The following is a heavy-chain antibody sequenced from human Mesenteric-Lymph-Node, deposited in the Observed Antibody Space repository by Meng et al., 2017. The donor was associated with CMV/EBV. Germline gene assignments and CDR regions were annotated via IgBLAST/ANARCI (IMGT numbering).Heavy chain of an antibody. CDR3: AGTYYGSGSNFAPAY. Sequence: SETLSLTCSVSGGSLSRGAYFWSWVRQPPEKGLEWIGSVYYSGGTNYNSSFKSRGTISVDTSKNQFSLRLSSVTHVDTAVYFCAGTYYGSGSNFAPAYWGQGKLVTVSS. CDR1: GGSLSRGAYF. CDR2: VYYSGGT. V-gene: IGHV4-61*08. J-gene: IGHJ4*02. D-gene: IGHD3-10*01.